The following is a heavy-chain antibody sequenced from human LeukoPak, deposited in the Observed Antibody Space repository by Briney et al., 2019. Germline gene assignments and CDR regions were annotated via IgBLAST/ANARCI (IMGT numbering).Heavy chain of an antibody. CDR1: GFTFSNYA. CDR3: ARDRVVTSYYYYGMDV. J-gene: IGHJ6*02. CDR2: ISYDGSNK. Sequence: QPGTSLRLSCAASGFTFSNYAMDWVRQAPGKGLEWVAVISYDGSNKYYADSVKGRFTISRDNSKNTLYLQMNSLRAEDTAVYYCARDRVVTSYYYYGMDVWGQGTTVTVSS. V-gene: IGHV3-30-3*01. D-gene: IGHD2-21*02.